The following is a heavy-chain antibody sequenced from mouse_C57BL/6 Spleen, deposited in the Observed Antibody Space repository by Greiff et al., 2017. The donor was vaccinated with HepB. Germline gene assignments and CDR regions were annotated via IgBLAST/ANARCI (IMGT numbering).Heavy chain of an antibody. CDR3: ASRGGSQRAMDY. CDR2: IDPNSVGT. V-gene: IGHV1-72*01. D-gene: IGHD3-1*01. J-gene: IGHJ4*01. Sequence: QVQLQQPGAELVKPGASVKLSCKASGYTFTSYWMHWVKQRPGRGLEWIGRIDPNSVGTKYNEKFKSKATLTVDKHSSPAYMQPSSLPSGDSAAYECASRGGSQRAMDYWGQGTSVTVSS. CDR1: GYTFTSYW.